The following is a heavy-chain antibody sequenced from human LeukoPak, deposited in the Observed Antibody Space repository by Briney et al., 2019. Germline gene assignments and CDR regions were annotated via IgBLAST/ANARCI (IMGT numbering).Heavy chain of an antibody. D-gene: IGHD2-2*02. V-gene: IGHV3-30*01. Sequence: PGRSLRLSCAATGFTFSSYAMHWVRQAPGKGLEWVAVISYDGSNKYYADSVKGRFTISRDNSKNTLYLQMNSLRAEDTAVYYCARGTGYCSSTSCYTVDYWGQGTLVTVSS. CDR3: ARGTGYCSSTSCYTVDY. CDR1: GFTFSSYA. J-gene: IGHJ4*02. CDR2: ISYDGSNK.